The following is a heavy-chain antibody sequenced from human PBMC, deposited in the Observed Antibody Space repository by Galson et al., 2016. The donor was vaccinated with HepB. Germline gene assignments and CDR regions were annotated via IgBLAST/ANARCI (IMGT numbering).Heavy chain of an antibody. D-gene: IGHD6-19*01. V-gene: IGHV4-59*01. CDR3: ARALGGTREAFEI. CDR1: GGSISTFY. Sequence: SETLSLTCTISGGSISTFYWSWIRQPPGKGLEWIGYIHYSGATNYNPSLKSRVTISLDTSKNQFSLNQFSLRLSSVTAADTAVYYCARALGGTREAFEIWGQGTMVTVSS. CDR2: IHYSGAT. J-gene: IGHJ3*02.